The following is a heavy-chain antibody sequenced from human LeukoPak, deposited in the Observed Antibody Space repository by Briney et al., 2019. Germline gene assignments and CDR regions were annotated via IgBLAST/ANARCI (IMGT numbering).Heavy chain of an antibody. Sequence: SETLSLTCTVSGYFISSGYYWGWIRPPPGKGLEWIGSIYHSGSTYYNPSLKSRVTISVDRSKNQFSLKLSSVTAADTAVYYCARGRSGYLNWFDPWGQGTLVTVSS. CDR1: GYFISSGYY. V-gene: IGHV4-38-2*02. D-gene: IGHD6-25*01. CDR2: IYHSGST. J-gene: IGHJ5*02. CDR3: ARGRSGYLNWFDP.